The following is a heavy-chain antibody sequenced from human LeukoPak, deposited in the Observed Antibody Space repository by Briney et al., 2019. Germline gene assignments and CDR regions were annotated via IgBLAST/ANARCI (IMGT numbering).Heavy chain of an antibody. CDR1: GFTFSDYY. J-gene: IGHJ3*02. V-gene: IGHV3-11*01. CDR3: ARDSNCDSSGYYSTAFDI. CDR2: ISSSGSTI. D-gene: IGHD3-22*01. Sequence: GGSLRLSCAASGFTFSDYYMSWIRQAPGKGLEWVSYISSSGSTIYYADSVKGRFTISRDNAKNSLYLQMNSLRAEDTAVYYCARDSNCDSSGYYSTAFDIWGQGTMVTVSS.